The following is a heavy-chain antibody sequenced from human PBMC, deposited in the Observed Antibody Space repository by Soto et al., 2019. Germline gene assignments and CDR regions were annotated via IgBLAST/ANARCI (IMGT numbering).Heavy chain of an antibody. D-gene: IGHD2-21*01. CDR3: EIVSSPGYFDY. V-gene: IGHV1-46*01. J-gene: IGHJ4*02. CDR2: INPSGGST. Sequence: ASVKVSCKASGYTFTSYYMHWVRQAPGQGLEWMGIINPSGGSTSYAQKFRGRVTMTRDTSTSTVYMELSSLRSEDTAVYYCEIVSSPGYFDYWGQGTLVTVSS. CDR1: GYTFTSYY.